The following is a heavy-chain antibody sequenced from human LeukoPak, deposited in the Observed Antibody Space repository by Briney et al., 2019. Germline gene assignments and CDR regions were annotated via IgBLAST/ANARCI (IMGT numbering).Heavy chain of an antibody. CDR1: GGSISSYY. CDR2: IYNSGST. J-gene: IGHJ3*02. Sequence: PSETLSLTCTVSGGSISSYYLSWTPQSPGKGLEWIGYIYNSGSTNYNPSLKGRVTISVDTSKNPFSLKLSSVTAPDTAVYYCAREGYSPYRLTYANHAFDIWGQGTMVTVSS. CDR3: AREGYSPYRLTYANHAFDI. D-gene: IGHD5-12*01. V-gene: IGHV4-59*01.